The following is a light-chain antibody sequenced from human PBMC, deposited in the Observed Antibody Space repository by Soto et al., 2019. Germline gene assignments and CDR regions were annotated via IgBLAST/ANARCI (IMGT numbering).Light chain of an antibody. Sequence: SPGQSITISCTGTNNLVSWYQQHPGKAPKVVLYEGTKRPSGVSNRFSGSSSGSTASLTISGLQAEDEAHYFCCAYVGARSYVFGPGTKVTVL. CDR2: EGT. CDR3: CAYVGARSYV. J-gene: IGLJ1*01. V-gene: IGLV2-23*01. CDR1: NNL.